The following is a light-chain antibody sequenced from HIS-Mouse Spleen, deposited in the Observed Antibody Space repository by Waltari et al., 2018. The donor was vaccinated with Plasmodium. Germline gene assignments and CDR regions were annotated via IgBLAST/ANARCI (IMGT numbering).Light chain of an antibody. CDR1: QSISSW. Sequence: IQMTQSPSSLSASVGDRVTITCRASQSISSWLAWYQQKPGKAPKLLIYSASSLESGVPSRFSGSGSGTEFTLTISCLQSEDFATYYCQQYYSYPWTFGQGTKVEIK. CDR3: QQYYSYPWT. CDR2: SAS. V-gene: IGKV1-5*03. J-gene: IGKJ1*01.